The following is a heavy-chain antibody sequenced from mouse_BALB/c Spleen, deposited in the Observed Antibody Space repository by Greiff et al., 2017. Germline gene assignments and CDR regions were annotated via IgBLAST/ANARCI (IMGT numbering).Heavy chain of an antibody. V-gene: IGHV1-87*01. Sequence: QVQLQQSGAELARPGASVKLSCKASGYTFTSYWMQWVKQRPGQGLEWIGAIYPGDGDTRYTQKFKGKATLTADKSSSTAYMQLSSLASEDSAVYYCARAGELGDYWGQGTLVTVSA. D-gene: IGHD4-1*01. J-gene: IGHJ3*01. CDR1: GYTFTSYW. CDR2: IYPGDGDT. CDR3: ARAGELGDY.